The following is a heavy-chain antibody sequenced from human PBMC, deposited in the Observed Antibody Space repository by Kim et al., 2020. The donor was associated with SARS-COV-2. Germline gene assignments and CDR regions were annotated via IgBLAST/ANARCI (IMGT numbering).Heavy chain of an antibody. CDR1: GFTLGDYA. D-gene: IGHD3-3*01. CDR3: TSSPYYDFWCGIPPWYFDL. Sequence: GGSLRLSCTASGFTLGDYAMSWVRQAPGKGLEWVGFIRSKAYGGTTEYAASVKGRFTISRDDSKSIAYLQMNSLKTEDTAVYYCTSSPYYDFWCGIPPWYFDLWGRGTLVTVSS. V-gene: IGHV3-49*04. J-gene: IGHJ2*01. CDR2: IRSKAYGGTT.